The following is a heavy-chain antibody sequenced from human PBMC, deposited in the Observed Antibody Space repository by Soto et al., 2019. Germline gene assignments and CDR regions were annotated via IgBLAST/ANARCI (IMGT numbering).Heavy chain of an antibody. CDR3: ARAHVEYFGSGSPVDP. D-gene: IGHD3-10*01. Sequence: VGSLRLSCAASGFSLRSYAMSWVRQAPGEGLEWVSVISVSGGDTLYAESVKVRFTISRDNSKGTLYLQMNSLRAEDTAVYYCARAHVEYFGSGSPVDPWGQGTLVTVSS. CDR1: GFSLRSYA. J-gene: IGHJ5*02. V-gene: IGHV3-23*01. CDR2: ISVSGGDT.